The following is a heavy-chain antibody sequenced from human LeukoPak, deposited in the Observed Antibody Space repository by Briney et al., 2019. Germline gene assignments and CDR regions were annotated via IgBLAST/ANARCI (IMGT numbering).Heavy chain of an antibody. CDR1: GGSISSYY. Sequence: SETLSLTCTVSGGSISSYYWSWLRQPPGKGLEWIGYIYYSGSTNYNPSLKSRVTISVDTSKNQFSLKLSSVTAADTAVYYCARVLVTKGWAFDIWGQGTMVTVSS. D-gene: IGHD4-17*01. CDR2: IYYSGST. CDR3: ARVLVTKGWAFDI. V-gene: IGHV4-59*08. J-gene: IGHJ3*02.